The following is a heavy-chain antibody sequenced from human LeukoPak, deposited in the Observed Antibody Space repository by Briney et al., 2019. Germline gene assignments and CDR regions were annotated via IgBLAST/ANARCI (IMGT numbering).Heavy chain of an antibody. CDR2: INWNGGRT. D-gene: IGHD6-19*01. CDR1: GFTFDDYG. V-gene: IGHV3-20*04. Sequence: GGSLRLSCAASGFTFDDYGMSWVRQAPGKGLEWVSGINWNGGRTGYAESVKGRFTISRDNAKNSLYLQMNTLRAEDTALYYCARAVSNSGWYGSVDYWGQGTLVTVSS. J-gene: IGHJ4*02. CDR3: ARAVSNSGWYGSVDY.